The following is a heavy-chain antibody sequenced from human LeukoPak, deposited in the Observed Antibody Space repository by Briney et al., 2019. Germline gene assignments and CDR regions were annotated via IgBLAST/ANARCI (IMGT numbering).Heavy chain of an antibody. V-gene: IGHV4-34*01. CDR3: ARRRASYGVDV. CDR1: GGSFSGYY. J-gene: IGHJ6*02. CDR2: INHSGST. Sequence: SETLSLTCAVYGGSFSGYYWSWIRQPPGKGLEWIGEINHSGSTNYNPSLKSRVTISVDTSKNQFSLKLSSVTPEDTAVYYCARRRASYGVDVWGQGTTVTVSS.